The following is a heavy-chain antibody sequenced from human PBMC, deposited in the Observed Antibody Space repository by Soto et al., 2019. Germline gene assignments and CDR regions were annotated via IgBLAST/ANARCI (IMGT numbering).Heavy chain of an antibody. CDR2: IRGSGGET. CDR3: AQDRGWGVVSPAHDY. Sequence: EVQLLESGGGLVQPGGSLRVSCAASGFTFRNFVMRWVRQAPGKGLEWVSAIRGSGGETFYAESVKGRFTISRDNSRNTLYLQMNSLRDEDTALYCCAQDRGWGVVSPAHDYWGRGTLVTVSS. D-gene: IGHD2-21*01. J-gene: IGHJ4*02. CDR1: GFTFRNFV. V-gene: IGHV3-23*01.